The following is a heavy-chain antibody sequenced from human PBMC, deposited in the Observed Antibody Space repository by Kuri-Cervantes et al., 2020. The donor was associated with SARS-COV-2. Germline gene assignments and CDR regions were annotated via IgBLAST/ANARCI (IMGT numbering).Heavy chain of an antibody. Sequence: GSLRLSCNVSGVSSSSYYWSWNRHPPGKELEWIGYIYYSGSTNYHPSLKSRVTITVETSKNQYSLKLSSVSVADTAVYYCARGLLGSLSEWFDPWGQGTLVTVSS. V-gene: IGHV4-59*01. D-gene: IGHD6-6*01. J-gene: IGHJ5*02. CDR2: IYYSGST. CDR1: GVSSSSYY. CDR3: ARGLLGSLSEWFDP.